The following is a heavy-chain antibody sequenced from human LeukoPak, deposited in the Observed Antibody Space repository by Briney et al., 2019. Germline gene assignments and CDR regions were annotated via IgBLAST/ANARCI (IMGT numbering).Heavy chain of an antibody. Sequence: ASVKVSCKASGYTFTSYGISWVRQAPGQGLEWMGLITAFNGNTNYAQKLQGRVTMTTDTSTTTAYMELRSLRSDDTAVYYCAGHGGVVVTADDAFDIWGQGTMVIVSS. D-gene: IGHD2-21*02. CDR2: ITAFNGNT. V-gene: IGHV1-18*01. J-gene: IGHJ3*02. CDR1: GYTFTSYG. CDR3: AGHGGVVVTADDAFDI.